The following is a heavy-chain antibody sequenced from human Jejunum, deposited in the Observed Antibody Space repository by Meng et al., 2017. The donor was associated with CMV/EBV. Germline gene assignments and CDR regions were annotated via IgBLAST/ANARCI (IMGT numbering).Heavy chain of an antibody. CDR2: INPSGYNT. CDR3: AKEGVLYGMDV. J-gene: IGHJ6*02. D-gene: IGHD4/OR15-4a*01. V-gene: IGHV1-46*01. Sequence: KASGYNFTEYYIHWVQQTPGQGLEWMAIINPSGYNTNYTQKFQGRITVTRDTSTRTVYMELKNLRFEDTAVYYCAKEGVLYGMDVWGQGTTVTVSS. CDR1: GYNFTEYY.